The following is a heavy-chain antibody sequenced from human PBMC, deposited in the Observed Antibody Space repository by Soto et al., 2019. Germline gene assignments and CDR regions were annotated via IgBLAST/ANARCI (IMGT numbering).Heavy chain of an antibody. CDR3: ARDTMTTMSGYLDY. Sequence: ASVKVSCKASGYTFTSYGISWVRQAPGQGLEWMGWISACNGNTNYAQKLQGRVTMTTDTSTSTAYMELRSLRSDDTAVYYCARDTMTTMSGYLDYWGQGTLVTVSS. CDR2: ISACNGNT. CDR1: GYTFTSYG. V-gene: IGHV1-18*01. J-gene: IGHJ4*02. D-gene: IGHD4-4*01.